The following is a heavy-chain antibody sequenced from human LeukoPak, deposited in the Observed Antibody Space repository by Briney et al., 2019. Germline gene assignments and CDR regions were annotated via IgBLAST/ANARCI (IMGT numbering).Heavy chain of an antibody. CDR2: IRSKAYGGTT. D-gene: IGHD4-17*01. CDR1: GFTFGDYA. V-gene: IGHV3-49*03. J-gene: IGHJ4*02. CDR3: TRPFDYGDYLPFDY. Sequence: GGSLRLSCTASGFTFGDYAMSWFRQAPGKGLEWVGFIRSKAYGGTTEYAASVEGRFTISRDDSKSIAYLQMNSLKTEDTAVYYCTRPFDYGDYLPFDYWGQGTLVTVSS.